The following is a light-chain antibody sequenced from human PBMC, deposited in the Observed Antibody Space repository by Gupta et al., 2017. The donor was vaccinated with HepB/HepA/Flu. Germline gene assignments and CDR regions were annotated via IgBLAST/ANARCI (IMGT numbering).Light chain of an antibody. CDR1: NIVSKS. Sequence: SYVLTQQPSVSVAPGQTARITCGGDNIVSKSVHWYQQKPGQAPVLVVFDDSDRPSGIPERFSGSTSGNAATLTMSRVEAGDEADYYCLVWHNNGGRYVFGTGTKVTVL. CDR3: LVWHNNGGRYV. CDR2: DDS. J-gene: IGLJ1*01. V-gene: IGLV3-21*02.